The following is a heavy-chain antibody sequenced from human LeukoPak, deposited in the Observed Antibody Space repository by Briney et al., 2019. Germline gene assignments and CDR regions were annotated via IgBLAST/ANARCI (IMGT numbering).Heavy chain of an antibody. V-gene: IGHV3-30*04. J-gene: IGHJ6*03. Sequence: PGGSLRLSCAASGFTFSSYAMHWVRQAPGKGLEWVAVISYDGSNKYYADSVKGRFTISRDNSKNTLYLQMNSLRAEDTAVYYCARDAAYGDYGDYYYYYYMDVWGKGTTVTVSS. CDR2: ISYDGSNK. CDR1: GFTFSSYA. D-gene: IGHD4-17*01. CDR3: ARDAAYGDYGDYYYYYYMDV.